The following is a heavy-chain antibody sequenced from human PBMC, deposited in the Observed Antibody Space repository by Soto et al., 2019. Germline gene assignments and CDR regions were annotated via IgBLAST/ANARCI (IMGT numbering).Heavy chain of an antibody. V-gene: IGHV4-31*03. J-gene: IGHJ4*02. CDR3: ARYQLHRSPFDY. CDR1: GGSISSGGYY. Sequence: QVQLQESGPGLVKPSQTLSLTCTVSGGSISSGGYYWSWIRQHPGKGLEWIGYIYYSGSTYYNPSLNSRXXIXVXXSKNQFSLKLSSVTAADTAVYYCARYQLHRSPFDYWGQGTLVTVSS. D-gene: IGHD2-2*01. CDR2: IYYSGST.